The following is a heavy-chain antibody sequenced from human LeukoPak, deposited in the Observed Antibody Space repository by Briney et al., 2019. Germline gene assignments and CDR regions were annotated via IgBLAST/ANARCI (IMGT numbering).Heavy chain of an antibody. D-gene: IGHD3-22*01. CDR3: AKDSEYDSSYLDY. CDR2: ISGSGGST. Sequence: GGSLRLSCAASGFTFSSYAMTWVRQAPGKGLEWVSGISGSGGSTYYADSVKGRFTISRDNSKNTLYLQMNSLRAEDTAVYYCAKDSEYDSSYLDYWGQGTLVTVSS. V-gene: IGHV3-23*01. CDR1: GFTFSSYA. J-gene: IGHJ4*02.